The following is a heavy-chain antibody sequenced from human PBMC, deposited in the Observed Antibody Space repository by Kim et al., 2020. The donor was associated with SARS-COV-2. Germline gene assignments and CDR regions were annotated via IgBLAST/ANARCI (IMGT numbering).Heavy chain of an antibody. CDR3: ARDWSDYDQHYYGMEV. CDR2: ILTGGHT. D-gene: IGHD3-3*01. J-gene: IGHJ6*02. Sequence: SETLSLTCTVSGGSISSHYWSWVRQPAGKGLEWVGRILTGGHTNYNAYLKSGLTMSIDTSRNHFPLRLSYITAADTAASFCARDWSDYDQHYYGMEVWG. CDR1: GGSISSHY. V-gene: IGHV4-4*07.